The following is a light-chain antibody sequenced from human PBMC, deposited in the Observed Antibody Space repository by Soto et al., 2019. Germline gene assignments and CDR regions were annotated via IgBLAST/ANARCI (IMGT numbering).Light chain of an antibody. V-gene: IGLV3-9*01. Sequence: SYELTQPPSVSVALGQTARITCGGNNIGSKNVHWYQQRPGQAPVLVIYRDKKRPSGIPELFSGSKSENTATLTISRAQAGDEAEYYCQVWDTSSTWYVFGTGTKVTVL. J-gene: IGLJ1*01. CDR3: QVWDTSSTWYV. CDR1: NIGSKN. CDR2: RDK.